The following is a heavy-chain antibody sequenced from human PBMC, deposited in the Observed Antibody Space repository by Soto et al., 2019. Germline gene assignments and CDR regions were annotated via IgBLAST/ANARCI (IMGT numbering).Heavy chain of an antibody. J-gene: IGHJ4*02. Sequence: GGSLRLSCGASGFTFRSYRMHWVRQAPGKGLVWVSRINSDGTTTDYADSVKGRFTISRDNAKNTLFLHMKSLRVEDTAVYYCSRDPKASGGQHWAFNYFDSWGQGTLVTVSS. CDR2: INSDGTTT. D-gene: IGHD7-27*01. CDR1: GFTFRSYR. V-gene: IGHV3-74*01. CDR3: SRDPKASGGQHWAFNYFDS.